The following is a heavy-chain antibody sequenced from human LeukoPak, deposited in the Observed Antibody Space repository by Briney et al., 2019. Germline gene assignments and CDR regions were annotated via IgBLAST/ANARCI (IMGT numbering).Heavy chain of an antibody. CDR1: GFNFSTYT. J-gene: IGHJ4*02. CDR3: ARASSGYGFYSNY. CDR2: ITSSSNSI. D-gene: IGHD3-22*01. Sequence: PGGSLRLSCAASGFNFSTYTMNWVRQAPGKGLEWLSYITSSSNSIYYADSVKGRFTISRDNAKNSLYLQMDRLRAEDTAVYYCARASSGYGFYSNYWGQGTLVTVSS. V-gene: IGHV3-48*01.